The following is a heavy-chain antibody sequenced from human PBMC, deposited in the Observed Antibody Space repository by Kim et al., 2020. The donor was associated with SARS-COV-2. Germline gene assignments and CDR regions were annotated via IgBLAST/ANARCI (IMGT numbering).Heavy chain of an antibody. CDR2: IIPIFGTA. Sequence: SVKVSCKASGGTFSSYAISWVRQAPGQGLEWMGGIIPIFGTANYAQKFQGRVTITADESTSTAYMELSSLRSEDTAVYYCAREVGVRGVRDFDYWGQGTLVTVSS. CDR1: GGTFSSYA. J-gene: IGHJ4*02. CDR3: AREVGVRGVRDFDY. V-gene: IGHV1-69*13. D-gene: IGHD3-10*01.